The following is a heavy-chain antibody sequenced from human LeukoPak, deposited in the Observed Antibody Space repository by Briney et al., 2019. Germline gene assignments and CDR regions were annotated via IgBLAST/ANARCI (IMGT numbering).Heavy chain of an antibody. CDR2: IYHSGST. CDR1: GGSISGSNW. J-gene: IGHJ4*02. Sequence: SETLSLTCAVSGGSISGSNWWSWVRQPPGKGLEWIGEIYHSGSTNYNPSLKSRVTISVDKSKNQFSQKLSSVTAADTAVYYCARDPWLSHSYFDYWGQGTLVTVSS. D-gene: IGHD3-16*02. CDR3: ARDPWLSHSYFDY. V-gene: IGHV4-4*02.